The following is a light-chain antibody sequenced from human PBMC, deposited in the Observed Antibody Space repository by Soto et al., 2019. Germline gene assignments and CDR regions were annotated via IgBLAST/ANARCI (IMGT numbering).Light chain of an antibody. CDR3: QHSYSSPPWT. Sequence: DIQMTQSPSALSASVGDRVTIYCRASQSISTYLNWYQQKPGTAPKLLIYRASSVKSGVPPRFSGSGSGRDFTLTISSLRPEDIATYFCQHSYSSPPWTLGQGTKVEVK. CDR2: RAS. V-gene: IGKV1-39*01. J-gene: IGKJ1*01. CDR1: QSISTY.